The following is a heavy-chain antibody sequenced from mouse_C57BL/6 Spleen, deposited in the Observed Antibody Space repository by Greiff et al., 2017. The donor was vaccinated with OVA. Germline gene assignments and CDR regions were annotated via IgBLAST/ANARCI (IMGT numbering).Heavy chain of an antibody. Sequence: QVQLQQPGAELVQPGASVKLSCKASGYTFTSYWLHWVKQRPGPGLEWIGMIHPNSGSTNYNEKFQSKATLTVDKSSSTAYMQLSSLTSEDSAVYYCARSTMAQSDYWGQGTTLTVSS. CDR2: IHPNSGST. D-gene: IGHD3-2*02. V-gene: IGHV1-64*01. J-gene: IGHJ2*01. CDR1: GYTFTSYW. CDR3: ARSTMAQSDY.